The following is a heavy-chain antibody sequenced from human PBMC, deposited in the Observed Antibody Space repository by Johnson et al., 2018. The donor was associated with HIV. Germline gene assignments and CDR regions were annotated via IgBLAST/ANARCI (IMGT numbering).Heavy chain of an antibody. V-gene: IGHV3-43D*03. CDR2: IRWDGAIT. Sequence: LVESGGAVVQPGGSLRLSCAASGFTFDDYAMHWVRQVPGNGLEWVSLIRWDGAITGYVDSVKGRFTISRDNAKNSLYLQMNSLRGEDTALYYCARAGGAVRVNGFDMWGQGTMVTVSS. J-gene: IGHJ3*02. CDR1: GFTFDDYA. D-gene: IGHD6-19*01. CDR3: ARAGGAVRVNGFDM.